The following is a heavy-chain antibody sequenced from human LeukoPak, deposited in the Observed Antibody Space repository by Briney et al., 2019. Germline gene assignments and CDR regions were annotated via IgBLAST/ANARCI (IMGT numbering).Heavy chain of an antibody. D-gene: IGHD1-26*01. CDR3: ARWATSYDF. J-gene: IGHJ4*02. CDR2: IKQDGSEK. CDR1: GCTFSNYW. Sequence: GGSLRLSCAASGCTFSNYWMSWVRQAPGKGLEWVANIKQDGSEKYYVDSVTGRFTISRDNAKNSLYLQMNSLRAEDTAVYYCARWATSYDFWGQGTLVTVSS. V-gene: IGHV3-7*01.